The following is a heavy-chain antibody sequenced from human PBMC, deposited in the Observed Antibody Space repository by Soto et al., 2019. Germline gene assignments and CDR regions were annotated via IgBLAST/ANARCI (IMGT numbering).Heavy chain of an antibody. V-gene: IGHV4-59*01. CDR1: GGSISSYY. Sequence: QVQLQESGPGLVKPSETLSLTCTVSGGSISSYYWSWIRQPPGKGLEWIGYIYYSGSTNYNPSLKSRVPIAVDTSKNQFSLKLSSVTAADTAVYYCASGGSSGWSRYFDLWGRGTLVTVSS. D-gene: IGHD6-19*01. CDR3: ASGGSSGWSRYFDL. CDR2: IYYSGST. J-gene: IGHJ2*01.